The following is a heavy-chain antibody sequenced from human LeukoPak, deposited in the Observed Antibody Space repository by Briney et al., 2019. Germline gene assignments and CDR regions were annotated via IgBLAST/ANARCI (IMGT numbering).Heavy chain of an antibody. CDR2: IKQDGSEK. J-gene: IGHJ4*02. Sequence: GGSLRLSCAASGFTFSSYWMSWVRQAPGKGLEWVANIKQDGSEKYYVDSVKGRFTISRDNAKNSLYLQMNSLRAEDMALYYCAKGPGGYYDSSGLFDYWGQGTLVTVSS. CDR3: AKGPGGYYDSSGLFDY. CDR1: GFTFSSYW. V-gene: IGHV3-7*03. D-gene: IGHD3-22*01.